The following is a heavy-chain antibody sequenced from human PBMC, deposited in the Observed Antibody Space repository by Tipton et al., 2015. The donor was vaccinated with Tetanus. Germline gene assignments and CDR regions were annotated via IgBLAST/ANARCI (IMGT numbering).Heavy chain of an antibody. V-gene: IGHV4-61*01. J-gene: IGHJ3*02. CDR1: GGSVSSGNYY. CDR3: ARGAIFGVLTYRAFDI. Sequence: TLSLTCTVSGGSVSSGNYYWSWIRQPPGEELEWIGYIYYSGGTNYNPSLKSRVTISVDTSKNQFSLRLNSVSAADTAVYYCARGAIFGVLTYRAFDIWGQGTMVTVSS. D-gene: IGHD3-3*01. CDR2: IYYSGGT.